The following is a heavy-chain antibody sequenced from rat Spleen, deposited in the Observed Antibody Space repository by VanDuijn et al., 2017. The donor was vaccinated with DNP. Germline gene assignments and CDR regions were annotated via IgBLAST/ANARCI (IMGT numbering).Heavy chain of an antibody. CDR2: ITNTGGST. D-gene: IGHD1-12*03. CDR1: GFTFNNYW. J-gene: IGHJ2*01. Sequence: EVQLVESGGGLVQPGRSLKLSCVASGFTFNNYWMTWIRQAPGKGLEWVASITNTGGSTYYQDSVKGRFTISRDHAKSTLYLQMNSLSSEETATYYCTRDPYYYDGYAYWGQGVMVTVSS. CDR3: TRDPYYYDGYAY. V-gene: IGHV5-31*01.